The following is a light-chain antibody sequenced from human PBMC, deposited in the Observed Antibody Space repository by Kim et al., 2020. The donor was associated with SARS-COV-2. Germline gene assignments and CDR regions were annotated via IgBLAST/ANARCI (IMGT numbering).Light chain of an antibody. CDR3: QQYNSWPLT. V-gene: IGKV3-15*01. CDR2: GGS. J-gene: IGKJ4*01. Sequence: SVSPGGSATLSCGASQSVRNDLAWYQQRPGQAPRLLVYGGSTRATGVPLRISGSGSGTHFTLIVSSLQPEDSGVYYCQQYNSWPLTFGGGTKVEI. CDR1: QSVRND.